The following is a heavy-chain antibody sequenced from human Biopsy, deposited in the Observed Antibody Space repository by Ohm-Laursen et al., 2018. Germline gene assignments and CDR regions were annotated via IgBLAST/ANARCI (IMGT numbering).Heavy chain of an antibody. V-gene: IGHV4-59*08. Sequence: TLSLTCTVSGGSISGPSWNWIRQAPGKGLEWIGYISYSRDTNYNPSLKSRITISADTSKNQFSLKLTSVTAADTAVYYCAKHGSGWTGDDAFHIWGQGTMVTVSS. CDR1: GGSISGPS. CDR3: AKHGSGWTGDDAFHI. J-gene: IGHJ3*02. CDR2: ISYSRDT. D-gene: IGHD6-19*01.